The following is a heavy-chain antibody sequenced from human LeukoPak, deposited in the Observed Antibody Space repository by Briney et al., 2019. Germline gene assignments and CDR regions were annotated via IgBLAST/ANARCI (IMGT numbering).Heavy chain of an antibody. CDR2: ISAYNGNT. D-gene: IGHD3-10*01. V-gene: IGHV1-18*01. Sequence: ASVKVSCKASGYTVTSYGISWVRQAPGQGLEWVGWISAYNGNTNYAQKLQGRATMTTDTSTSTAYMELRSLRSDDTAVYYCARDMVRGYYGMDVWGQGTTVTVSS. J-gene: IGHJ6*02. CDR1: GYTVTSYG. CDR3: ARDMVRGYYGMDV.